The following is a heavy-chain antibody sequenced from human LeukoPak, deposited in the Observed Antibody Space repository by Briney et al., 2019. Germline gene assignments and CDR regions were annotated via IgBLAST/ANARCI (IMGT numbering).Heavy chain of an antibody. V-gene: IGHV4-31*03. CDR3: AKDLSLGPSFA. CDR2: IYYTGST. Sequence: PSETLSLTCSVSGASISSGDYYWSWIRQHPGKGLEWIGYIYYTGSTYYNPSLKNRVTMSVDTSKNQFSLKLSSVTAADTAIYYCAKDLSLGPSFAWGQGTLVTVSS. CDR1: GASISSGDYY. J-gene: IGHJ5*02. D-gene: IGHD3-10*01.